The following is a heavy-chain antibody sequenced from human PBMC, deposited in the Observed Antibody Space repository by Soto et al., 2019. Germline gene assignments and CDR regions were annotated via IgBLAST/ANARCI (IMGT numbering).Heavy chain of an antibody. V-gene: IGHV3-23*01. CDR1: GFTFSRSA. CDR3: AMGLAAAGPLDY. J-gene: IGHJ4*02. D-gene: IGHD6-13*01. CDR2: ISGSGGTP. Sequence: GGSLRLSCAASGFTFSRSAMSWVRQAPGRGLEWFSTISGSGGTPYYADSVKGRFTISRDNSKNTLYLVLNSLRAEDTAVYYCAMGLAAAGPLDYWGQGTLVTVSS.